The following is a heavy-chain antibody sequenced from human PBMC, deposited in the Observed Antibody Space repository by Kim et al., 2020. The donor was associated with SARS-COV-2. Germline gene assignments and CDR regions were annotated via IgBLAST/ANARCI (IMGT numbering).Heavy chain of an antibody. D-gene: IGHD6-6*01. CDR1: GGTFSSYA. CDR2: IIPIFGIA. Sequence: SVKVSCKASGGTFSSYAISWVRQAPGQGLEWMGRIIPIFGIANYAQKFQGRVTITADKSTSTAYMELSSLRSEDTAVYYCARCCSSSRWYFDLWGRGTLVTVSS. CDR3: ARCCSSSRWYFDL. J-gene: IGHJ2*01. V-gene: IGHV1-69*04.